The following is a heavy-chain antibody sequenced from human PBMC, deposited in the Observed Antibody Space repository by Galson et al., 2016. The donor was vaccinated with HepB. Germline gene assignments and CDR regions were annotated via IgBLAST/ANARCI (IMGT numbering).Heavy chain of an antibody. J-gene: IGHJ3*01. CDR2: VSTYDGDR. CDR3: ARDRGYGSDTFDF. V-gene: IGHV1-18*01. D-gene: IGHD5-18*01. Sequence: QSGAEVKKPGASVKVSCKASGYTFTSYDINWVRQATGQGLEWMGWVSTYDGDRNYAQKLQGRVTMTTDTSTNTAHMELRSLTSDDTAVYYCARDRGYGSDTFDFWGQGAMVTVSS. CDR1: GYTFTSYD.